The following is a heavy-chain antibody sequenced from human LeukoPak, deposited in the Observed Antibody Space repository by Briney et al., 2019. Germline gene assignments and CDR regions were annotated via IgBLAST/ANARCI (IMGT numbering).Heavy chain of an antibody. CDR3: ARGNGIFGVVSDY. D-gene: IGHD3-3*01. Sequence: ASVKVSXKASGGTFSSYTISWVRQAPGQGLEWMGRIIPILGIANYAQKFQGRVTITADKSTSTAYMELSSLRSEDTAVYYCARGNGIFGVVSDYWGQGTLVTASS. CDR1: GGTFSSYT. V-gene: IGHV1-69*02. CDR2: IIPILGIA. J-gene: IGHJ4*02.